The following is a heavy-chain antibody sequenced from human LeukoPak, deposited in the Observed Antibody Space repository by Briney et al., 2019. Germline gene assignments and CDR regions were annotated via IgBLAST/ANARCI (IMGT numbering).Heavy chain of an antibody. CDR3: VRVDYSSLDY. J-gene: IGHJ4*02. V-gene: IGHV3-30*03. Sequence: PGGSLRLSCAASGFHFSSYGMDWVRQAPGKGLEWVAAISHEGSNAYYADSMKGRFTISRDQLKNTLYLQMTSLRAEDTAVYYCVRVDYSSLDYWGQGTLVTVSS. CDR2: ISHEGSNA. D-gene: IGHD6-19*01. CDR1: GFHFSSYG.